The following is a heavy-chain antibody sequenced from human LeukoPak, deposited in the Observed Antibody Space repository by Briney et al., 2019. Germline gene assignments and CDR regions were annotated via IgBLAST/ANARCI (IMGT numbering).Heavy chain of an antibody. CDR3: ARYCSGGGCQAIDAFDI. J-gene: IGHJ3*02. D-gene: IGHD2-15*01. CDR2: INPNSGGT. CDR1: GYTFTGHY. V-gene: IGHV1-2*02. Sequence: GASVKVSCKASGYTFTGHYMHWVRQAPGQGLEWMGWINPNSGGTNYAQKFQGRVTMTRDTSISTAYMELSRLRSDDTAVYYCARYCSGGGCQAIDAFDIWGQGTMVTVSS.